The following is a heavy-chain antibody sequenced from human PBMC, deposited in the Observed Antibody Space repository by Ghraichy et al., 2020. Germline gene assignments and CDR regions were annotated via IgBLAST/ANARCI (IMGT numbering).Heavy chain of an antibody. CDR3: ARDPTIAARPNYYYMDV. V-gene: IGHV4-61*02. Sequence: TLSLTCTVSGGSISSGSYYWSWIRQPAGKGLEWIGRIYTSGSTNYNPSLKSRVTILVDTSKNQFSLKLSSVTAADTAVYYCARDPTIAARPNYYYMDVWGKGTTVTVSS. CDR1: GGSISSGSYY. CDR2: IYTSGST. J-gene: IGHJ6*03. D-gene: IGHD6-6*01.